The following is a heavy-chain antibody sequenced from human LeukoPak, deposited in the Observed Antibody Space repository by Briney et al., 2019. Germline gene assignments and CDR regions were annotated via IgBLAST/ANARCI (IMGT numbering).Heavy chain of an antibody. D-gene: IGHD6-13*01. CDR2: MNPNSGNT. J-gene: IGHJ4*02. Sequence: ASVKVSCKASGYTFTGYYMHWVRQAPGQGLEWMGWMNPNSGNTGYAQKFQGRVTITRNTSISTAYMELSSLRSEDTAVYYCARGPGGSSWYGLSYWGQGTLVTVSS. CDR3: ARGPGGSSWYGLSY. CDR1: GYTFTGYY. V-gene: IGHV1-8*03.